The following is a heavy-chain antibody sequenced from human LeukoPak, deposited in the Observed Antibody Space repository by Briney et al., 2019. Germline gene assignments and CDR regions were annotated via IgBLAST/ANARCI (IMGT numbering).Heavy chain of an antibody. CDR3: AKSGQGGFDF. CDR1: GFAFSDFG. V-gene: IGHV3-21*01. CDR2: ISGTSNYI. J-gene: IGHJ3*01. Sequence: GGSLRLSCAASGFAFSDFGMNWVRQAPGKGLELVSYISGTSNYIYHAGSHKGRFTISRDNAQNSLYLQMNGLRAEDTAVYYCAKSGQGGFDFWGQGTMVIVSS.